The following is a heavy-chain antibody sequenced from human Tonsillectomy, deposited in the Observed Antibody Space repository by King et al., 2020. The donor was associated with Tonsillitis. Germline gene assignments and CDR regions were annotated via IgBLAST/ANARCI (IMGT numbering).Heavy chain of an antibody. Sequence: QLVQSGAEVKKPGSSVRVSCKASGGTFRSHAISWVRQAPGQGVEWMGTFIQILCTPKYAQKFQGRLTITADASTRTAYMELSRLGSEDTAVYYCAREDVTGGDFWGQGTLVTVSS. CDR3: AREDVTGGDF. CDR1: GGTFRSHA. J-gene: IGHJ4*02. CDR2: FIQILCTP. V-gene: IGHV1-69*11. D-gene: IGHD2-21*02.